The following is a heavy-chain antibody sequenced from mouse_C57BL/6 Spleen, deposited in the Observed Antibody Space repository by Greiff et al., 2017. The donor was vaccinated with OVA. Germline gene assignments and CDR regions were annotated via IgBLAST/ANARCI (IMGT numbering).Heavy chain of an antibody. D-gene: IGHD3-2*02. CDR1: GYTFTSYW. CDR2: IYPSDSET. J-gene: IGHJ3*01. CDR3: ARITAQATWFAY. V-gene: IGHV1-61*01. Sequence: VQLQQPGAELVRPGSSVKLSCKASGYTFTSYWMDWVKQRPGQGLEWIGNIYPSDSETHYNQKFKDKATLTVDKSSSTAYMQLSSLTSEDSAVYYCARITAQATWFAYWGQGTLVTVSA.